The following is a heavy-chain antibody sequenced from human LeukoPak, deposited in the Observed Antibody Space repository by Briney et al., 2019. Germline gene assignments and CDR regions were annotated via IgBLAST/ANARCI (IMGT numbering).Heavy chain of an antibody. Sequence: GGSLRLSCAASGFTFSSCAMTWVRQAPGKGLEWVAAISGAGTSTYYADFVIGRLTISRDNSKNTLYLQVSSLSAEDTAVYYCAKLPYDTTDYELDYWGQGTLVTVAA. CDR2: ISGAGTST. D-gene: IGHD1-1*01. CDR3: AKLPYDTTDYELDY. V-gene: IGHV3-23*01. CDR1: GFTFSSCA. J-gene: IGHJ4*02.